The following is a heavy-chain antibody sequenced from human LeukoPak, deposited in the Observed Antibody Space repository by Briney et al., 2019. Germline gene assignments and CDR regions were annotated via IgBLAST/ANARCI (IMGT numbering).Heavy chain of an antibody. V-gene: IGHV4-59*12. Sequence: SETLSLTCTVSGGSISSYYWSWIRQPPGKGLEWIGYIYYSGSTNYNPSLKSRVTISVDTSKNQFSLKLSSVTAADTAVYYCARYYYDSSGYQYNWFDPWGQGTLVTVSS. CDR3: ARYYYDSSGYQYNWFDP. CDR2: IYYSGST. D-gene: IGHD3-22*01. CDR1: GGSISSYY. J-gene: IGHJ5*02.